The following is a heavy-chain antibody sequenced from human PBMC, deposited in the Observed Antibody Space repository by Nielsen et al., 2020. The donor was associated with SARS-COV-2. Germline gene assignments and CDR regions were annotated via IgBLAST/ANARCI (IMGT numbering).Heavy chain of an antibody. J-gene: IGHJ4*02. V-gene: IGHV4-61*01. D-gene: IGHD3-3*01. CDR1: GGSVSSGSYY. CDR2: IYYSGST. CDR3: ARGDYDFWSGIDY. Sequence: SETLSLTCTVSGGSVSSGSYYWSWIRQPPGKGLEWIGYIYYSGSTNYNPSLKSRVTISVDTSRNQFSLKLSSVTAADTAVYYCARGDYDFWSGIDYRGQETLVTVSS.